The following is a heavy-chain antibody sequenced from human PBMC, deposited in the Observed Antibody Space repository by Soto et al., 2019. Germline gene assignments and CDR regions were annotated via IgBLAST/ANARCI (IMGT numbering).Heavy chain of an antibody. V-gene: IGHV1-2*02. Sequence: RASVKVSCKASGYTFTGCYMHWVRQAPGQGLEWMGWINPNSGGTNYAQKFQGRVTMTRDTSISTAYMELSRLRSDDTAVYYCATAFPESSSWARDDAFDIWGQGTMVTVSS. J-gene: IGHJ3*02. CDR3: ATAFPESSSWARDDAFDI. D-gene: IGHD6-13*01. CDR1: GYTFTGCY. CDR2: INPNSGGT.